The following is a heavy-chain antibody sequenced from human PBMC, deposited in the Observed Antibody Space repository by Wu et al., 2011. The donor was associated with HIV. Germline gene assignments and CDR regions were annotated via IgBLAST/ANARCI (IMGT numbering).Heavy chain of an antibody. D-gene: IGHD1-26*01. CDR2: INPNSGGS. V-gene: IGHV1-2*02. Sequence: SGYTFTDNYIHWVRQAPGQGLEWMGWINPNSGGSKSPQKFQGRVTMTRDTSVSTVYLELTRLKFDDTAIYYCTKDYGIVGSTLPEYFQHWGQGTLVTVSS. CDR1: GYTFTDNY. J-gene: IGHJ1*01. CDR3: TKDYGIVGSTLPEYFQH.